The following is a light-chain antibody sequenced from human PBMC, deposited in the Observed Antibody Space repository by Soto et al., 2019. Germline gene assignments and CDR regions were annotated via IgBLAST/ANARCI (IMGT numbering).Light chain of an antibody. CDR1: QSVITNY. J-gene: IGKJ5*01. Sequence: EIVLTQSPGTLSLSPGERATLSCRASQSVITNYLAWYQQKSGQAPRLLIYGASSRATGIPNRFSGSGSGTDFTLTISRLKPEDSAAYYCQQYGSSPITFGQGTRLEIK. CDR3: QQYGSSPIT. V-gene: IGKV3-20*01. CDR2: GAS.